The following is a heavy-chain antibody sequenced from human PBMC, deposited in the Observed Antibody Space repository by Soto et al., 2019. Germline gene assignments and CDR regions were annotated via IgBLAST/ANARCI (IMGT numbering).Heavy chain of an antibody. V-gene: IGHV4-59*01. J-gene: IGHJ6*02. D-gene: IGHD6-13*01. CDR2: AHYSGST. CDR3: VRGRRITAAGGSYRGMDV. Sequence: QVQLQESGPGLVKPSETLSLTCAVSGDSISSYQWSWIRQLPGKGLEWIGYAHYSGSTNHNPSLKSRVTLSVDTSKNQFSLRLSSVTAADTAVYFCVRGRRITAAGGSYRGMDVWGQGATVTVSS. CDR1: GDSISSYQ.